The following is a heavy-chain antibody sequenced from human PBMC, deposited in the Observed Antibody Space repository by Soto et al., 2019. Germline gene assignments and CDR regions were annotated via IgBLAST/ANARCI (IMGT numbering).Heavy chain of an antibody. V-gene: IGHV3-9*01. Sequence: SLRLSCAVSGFTFEDYAMHWVRQAPGKGLEWVSGISWDSRSVAYADSVKGRFTISRDNAENSLHLQMNSLRAEDTAVYYCAKDSIRRSFSRSSTRARGAFDIWGQGTTVTVSS. CDR1: GFTFEDYA. J-gene: IGHJ3*02. D-gene: IGHD6-6*01. CDR3: AKDSIRRSFSRSSTRARGAFDI. CDR2: ISWDSRSV.